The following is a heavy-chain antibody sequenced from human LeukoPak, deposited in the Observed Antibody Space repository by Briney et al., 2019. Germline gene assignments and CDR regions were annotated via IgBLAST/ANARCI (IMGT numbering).Heavy chain of an antibody. Sequence: GGSLRLSCAASGFTFSNAWMSWVRQAPGKGLEWVGRIKSKTDGGTTDYAAPVKGRFTISRDDSKNTLYLQMTSLKTENTAVYYFPTNLGGRVRGFMGYYNGMDVWGKGTTVPVSS. J-gene: IGHJ6*04. D-gene: IGHD3-10*01. CDR1: GFTFSNAW. CDR3: PTNLGGRVRGFMGYYNGMDV. V-gene: IGHV3-15*01. CDR2: IKSKTDGGTT.